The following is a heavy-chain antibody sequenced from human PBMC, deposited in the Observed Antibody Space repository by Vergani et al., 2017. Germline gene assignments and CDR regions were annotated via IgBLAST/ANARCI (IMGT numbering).Heavy chain of an antibody. CDR3: AREYSSSVGFLAY. Sequence: QVQLQESGPRLVRSSQTLSLTCVVSGGSISRGSYYLSWIRQSAGKGLEWTGHKSSRGRINYNPSLSSRVTVSFDPSKNQFSLKLSSVTAADTAVYYCAREYSSSVGFLAYWGQGTLVTVSS. V-gene: IGHV4-61*02. D-gene: IGHD6-6*01. CDR2: KSSRGRI. J-gene: IGHJ4*02. CDR1: GGSISRGSYY.